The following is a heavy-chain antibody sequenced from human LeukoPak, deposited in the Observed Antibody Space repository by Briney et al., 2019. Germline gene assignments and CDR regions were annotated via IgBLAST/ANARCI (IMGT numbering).Heavy chain of an antibody. CDR3: ARADSRH. Sequence: SETLSLTCTVSGGSISSGSYYWSWIRQPPGKGLEWIGYIYYSGSTNYNPSLKSRVTISVDTSKNQFSLKLSSVTAADTAVYYCARADSRHWGQGTLVTVSS. CDR2: IYYSGST. J-gene: IGHJ4*02. D-gene: IGHD6-13*01. V-gene: IGHV4-61*01. CDR1: GGSISSGSYY.